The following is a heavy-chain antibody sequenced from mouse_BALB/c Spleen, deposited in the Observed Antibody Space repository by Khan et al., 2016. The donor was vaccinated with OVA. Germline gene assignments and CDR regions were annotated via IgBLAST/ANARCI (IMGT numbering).Heavy chain of an antibody. D-gene: IGHD1-3*01. CDR2: MIYSGYT. J-gene: IGHJ3*01. CDR3: ARSAYKYVFAY. Sequence: EVQLQESGPSLVQPSQTLSLTCSVTGDSITSGFWSWVRTFPGNKLEYMGYMIYSGYTYYNPSLKGRFSITRHTSKNQYYLQLNSVTTEDTATYCCARSAYKYVFAYWGQGALVTVSA. V-gene: IGHV3-8*02. CDR1: GDSITSGF.